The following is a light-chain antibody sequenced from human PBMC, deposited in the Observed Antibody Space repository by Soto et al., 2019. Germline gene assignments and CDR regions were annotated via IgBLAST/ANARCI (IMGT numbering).Light chain of an antibody. CDR1: QSVSNN. V-gene: IGKV3D-15*01. CDR3: QQYGSSGT. J-gene: IGKJ1*01. Sequence: EIVLTQSPGTLSLSPGEGATLSCRASQSVSNNLAWYQQKPGQAPRLLIFGASSRATGIPARFSGSGSGTEFTLTISSLQSEDFAVYYCQQYGSSGTFGQGTKVDI. CDR2: GAS.